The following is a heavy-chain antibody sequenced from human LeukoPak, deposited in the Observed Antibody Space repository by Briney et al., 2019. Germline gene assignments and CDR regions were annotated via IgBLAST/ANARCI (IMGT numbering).Heavy chain of an antibody. V-gene: IGHV1-18*01. CDR2: ISTHKGNT. Sequence: ASVKVSCKASGYTCTKYGLSWVRQAPGQGLEWIGWISTHKGNTNYGQKFQDRVTMTTDTSTSTAYMEVRSLRSDDTAVYYCARDVLHAFDIWGQGTMVTVSS. J-gene: IGHJ3*02. CDR3: ARDVLHAFDI. CDR1: GYTCTKYG.